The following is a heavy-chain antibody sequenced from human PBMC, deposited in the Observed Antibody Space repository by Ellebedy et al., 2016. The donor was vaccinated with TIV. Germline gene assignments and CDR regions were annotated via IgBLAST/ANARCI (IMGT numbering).Heavy chain of an antibody. CDR3: ARTVVRGPDGGGDFDS. D-gene: IGHD3-10*01. CDR1: GVSVSSGGYY. J-gene: IGHJ4*02. V-gene: IGHV4-61*08. Sequence: GSLRLXXTVSGVSVSSGGYYWNWIRQPPDKGLEWIGNIYHSGNTNYNASLKSRVTMSVDTPKNQFSLELTSVTAADTAVYYCARTVVRGPDGGGDFDSWGQGILVTVSS. CDR2: IYHSGNT.